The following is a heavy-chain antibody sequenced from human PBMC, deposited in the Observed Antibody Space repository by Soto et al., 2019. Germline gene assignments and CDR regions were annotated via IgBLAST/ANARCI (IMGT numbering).Heavy chain of an antibody. CDR3: ARAELERQHYGMDV. D-gene: IGHD1-1*01. J-gene: IGHJ6*02. Sequence: GAPVKVSFKASGFTFTNHGISLVRQGLGQGLEWMGWISAYNGNTNYAQKLQGRVTMTTDTSTSTAYMELRSLRSDDTAVYYCARAELERQHYGMDVWGQGTTVTV. CDR1: GFTFTNHG. CDR2: ISAYNGNT. V-gene: IGHV1-18*01.